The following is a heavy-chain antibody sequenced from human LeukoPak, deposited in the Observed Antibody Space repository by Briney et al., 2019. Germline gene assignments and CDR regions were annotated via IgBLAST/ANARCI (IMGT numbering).Heavy chain of an antibody. CDR1: GFTFRNHA. V-gene: IGHV3-23*01. CDR2: ISISGDAT. CDR3: AKENRPNDY. Sequence: GGSLRLSCAVSGFTFRNHAITWVRQAPGRGLQWVSSISISGDATDYADSVKGRFTISRDNSKNTLYLQMNSLRADDTAVYYCAKENRPNDYWGQGTLVTVSS. J-gene: IGHJ4*02.